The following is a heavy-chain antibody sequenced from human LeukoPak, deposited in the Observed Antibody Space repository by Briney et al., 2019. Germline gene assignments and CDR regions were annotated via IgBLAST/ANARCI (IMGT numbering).Heavy chain of an antibody. CDR1: DGSFSGYY. Sequence: SETLSLTCAVYDGSFSGYYWSWIRQPPGKGLEWIGEINHSGSTNYNPSLKSRVTISVDTSKNQFSLKLSSVTAADTAVYYCARARRVVPTSYYYYYGMDVWGQGTTVTVSS. CDR2: INHSGST. J-gene: IGHJ6*02. CDR3: ARARRVVPTSYYYYYGMDV. V-gene: IGHV4-34*01. D-gene: IGHD2-15*01.